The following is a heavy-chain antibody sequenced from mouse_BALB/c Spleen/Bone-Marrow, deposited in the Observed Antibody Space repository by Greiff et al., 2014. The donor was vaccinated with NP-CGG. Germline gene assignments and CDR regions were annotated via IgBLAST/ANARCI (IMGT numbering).Heavy chain of an antibody. J-gene: IGHJ2*01. CDR1: GYTFNSYW. CDR3: ARSGGYDGFSY. CDR2: INPSTGYT. D-gene: IGHD2-2*01. Sequence: VQLQQSEAELAKPGASVKMSCKASGYTFNSYWMHWVKQRPGQGLEWIGYINPSTGYTEYNQKFKDKATLTADKSSSTAYMQLSSLTSEDSAVYYCARSGGYDGFSYWGQGTTLTVSS. V-gene: IGHV1-7*01.